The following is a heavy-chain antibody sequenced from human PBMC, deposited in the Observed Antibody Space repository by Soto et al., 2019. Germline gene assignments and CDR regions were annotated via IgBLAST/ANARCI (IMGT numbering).Heavy chain of an antibody. CDR3: ATWHEREHAYDV. D-gene: IGHD1-1*01. CDR2: LYDLDGS. Sequence: GGSLRLSCAAFGFTISGKKYVAWVRQAPGKGLEWVSALYDLDGSFYAASVKGRFTTSSDSSKTTVYLQMNDLRPDDTAVYYCATWHEREHAYDVWGQGTTVTV. J-gene: IGHJ3*01. V-gene: IGHV3-53*01. CDR1: GFTISGKKY.